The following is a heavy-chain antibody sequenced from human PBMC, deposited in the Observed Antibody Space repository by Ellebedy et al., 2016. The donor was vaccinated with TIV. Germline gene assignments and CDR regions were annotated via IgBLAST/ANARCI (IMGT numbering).Heavy chain of an antibody. CDR1: GYSFTSHG. Sequence: AASVKVSCKASGYSFTSHGITWVRQAPGQGLQWMGWVTAYNRDTYYAQNFQGRVTFTTDTSSSTAYLDLRSLTSNDTGVYYCARGAMALSWGQGTLVTVSS. CDR2: VTAYNRDT. V-gene: IGHV1-18*01. J-gene: IGHJ5*02. D-gene: IGHD5-24*01. CDR3: ARGAMALS.